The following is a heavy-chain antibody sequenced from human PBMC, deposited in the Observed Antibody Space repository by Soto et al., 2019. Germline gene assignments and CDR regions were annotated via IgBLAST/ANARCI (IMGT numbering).Heavy chain of an antibody. D-gene: IGHD3-10*01. CDR1: GFPFTTYG. Sequence: QVQLVESGGGVVQPGRSLRLSCAASGFPFTTYGMHWVREGPGKGLEWVAVISYDGSNKYYADSVKGRFTISRDNSKNMLYLQMNSLRPEDTALYYCVGGQYYFNDRGQGTLVTVSS. CDR3: VGGQYYFND. J-gene: IGHJ4*02. CDR2: ISYDGSNK. V-gene: IGHV3-30*03.